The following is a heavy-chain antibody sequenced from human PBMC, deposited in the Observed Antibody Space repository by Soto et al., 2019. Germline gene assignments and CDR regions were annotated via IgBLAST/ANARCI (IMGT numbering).Heavy chain of an antibody. J-gene: IGHJ4*02. CDR1: GGSFSGYY. CDR3: ARHYYDSSGRPTIDY. CDR2: INHSGST. Sequence: QVQLQQWGAGLLKPSETLSLTCAVYGGSFSGYYWSWIRQPPGKGLEWIGEINHSGSTNYNPSLKSRVTISVDTSKNQFSLKLSSVTAADTAVYYCARHYYDSSGRPTIDYWGQGTLVTVSS. D-gene: IGHD3-22*01. V-gene: IGHV4-34*01.